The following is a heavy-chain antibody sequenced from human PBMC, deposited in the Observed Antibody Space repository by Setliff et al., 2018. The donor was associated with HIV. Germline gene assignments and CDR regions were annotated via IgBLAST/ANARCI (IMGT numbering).Heavy chain of an antibody. D-gene: IGHD3-22*01. J-gene: IGHJ4*02. CDR1: GFTVSSYY. V-gene: IGHV3-7*01. CDR2: INQNGREK. CDR3: AGSRGYFVKAD. Sequence: GGSLRLSCAASGFTVSSYYMSWVRQAPGKGLEWVANINQNGREKYYVDSVKGRFTISRDDVKNSLYLQMNSLRCEDTVVYYCAGSRGYFVKADWGQGTLVTVSS.